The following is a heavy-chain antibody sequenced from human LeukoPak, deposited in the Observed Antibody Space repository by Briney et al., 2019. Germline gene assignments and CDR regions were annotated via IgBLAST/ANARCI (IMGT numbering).Heavy chain of an antibody. CDR2: INSDSGFT. J-gene: IGHJ5*02. Sequence: ASVKVSCKASGYTFTGYYMNWVRQAPGQGLEWMGWINSDSGFTKYAQKFQGRVTMTRDTSITTVYMDLTRLTSDDTAVYYCARNFDMKGFDPWGQGTLVAVSS. V-gene: IGHV1-2*02. D-gene: IGHD3-9*01. CDR3: ARNFDMKGFDP. CDR1: GYTFTGYY.